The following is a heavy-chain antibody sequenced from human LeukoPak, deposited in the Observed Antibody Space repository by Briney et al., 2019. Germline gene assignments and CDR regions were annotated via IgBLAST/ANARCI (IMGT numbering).Heavy chain of an antibody. J-gene: IGHJ4*02. CDR2: INPSGGST. V-gene: IGHV1-46*01. CDR3: ARDRGGYAVDY. CDR1: GYTFTSYY. D-gene: IGHD5-24*01. Sequence: ASVKVSCKASGYTFTSYYMHWVRQAAGQGLEWMGIINPSGGSTSYAQKFQGRVTMTRDTSTSTVYMELRSLRSENTAVYYCARDRGGYAVDYWGQATLVTVSS.